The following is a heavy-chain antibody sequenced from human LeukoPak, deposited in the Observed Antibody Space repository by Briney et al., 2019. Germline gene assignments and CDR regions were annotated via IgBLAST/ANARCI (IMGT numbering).Heavy chain of an antibody. J-gene: IGHJ6*03. CDR1: GYIFTDYY. V-gene: IGHV1-2*06. CDR3: ARDLFEHYMDV. CDR2: INPNSGGT. Sequence: ASVKVSCKASGYIFTDYYMHWVRQAPGQELGWMGRINPNSGGTNYAQKFQGRVTMTRDTSISTAYMELSRLRSDDTAVYYCARDLFEHYMDVWGKGTTVTVSS. D-gene: IGHD2-21*01.